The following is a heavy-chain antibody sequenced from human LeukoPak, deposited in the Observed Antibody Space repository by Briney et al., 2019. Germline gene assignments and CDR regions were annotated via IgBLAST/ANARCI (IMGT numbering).Heavy chain of an antibody. CDR2: IKSNTDGGTS. CDR1: GFTFTNAW. D-gene: IGHD3-3*01. J-gene: IGHJ4*02. CDR3: ATLPAPYKRFLEWASHPIDY. V-gene: IGHV3-15*05. Sequence: PGGSLRLSCAAFGFTFTNAWMSGVRQAPGKGLEWVGRIKSNTDGGTSDYAAPVQGRFTMSRDDSKNVLYLQMNSLKTDDTAVYYCATLPAPYKRFLEWASHPIDYWGQGTLVTVSS.